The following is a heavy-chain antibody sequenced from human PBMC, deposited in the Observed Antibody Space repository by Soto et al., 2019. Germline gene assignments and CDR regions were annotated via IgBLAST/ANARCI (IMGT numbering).Heavy chain of an antibody. D-gene: IGHD6-13*01. Sequence: TLSLTCAISGDSVSSNSAAWNWIRQSPSRGLEWLGRTYYRSKWYNDYAVSVKSRITINPDTSKNQFSLQLNSVTPEDTAVYYCARVRVSSSGYRGRDYGMDVLGQGTTGAVAS. CDR1: GDSVSSNSAA. V-gene: IGHV6-1*01. CDR3: ARVRVSSSGYRGRDYGMDV. CDR2: TYYRSKWYN. J-gene: IGHJ6*02.